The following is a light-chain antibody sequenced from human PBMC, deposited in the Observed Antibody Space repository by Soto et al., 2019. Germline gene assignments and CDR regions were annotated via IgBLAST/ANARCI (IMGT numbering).Light chain of an antibody. J-gene: IGKJ1*01. Sequence: DIQMTQSPSSLSASLGDTVTVXXRASQPIGTSLHWYQQKPGKAPKVXISAASRLQSGVPSRFSGSGSGTHFALTISNLQPEDFATYYCQQGYTTLWTFGQGTKVDIK. V-gene: IGKV1-39*01. CDR3: QQGYTTLWT. CDR2: AAS. CDR1: QPIGTS.